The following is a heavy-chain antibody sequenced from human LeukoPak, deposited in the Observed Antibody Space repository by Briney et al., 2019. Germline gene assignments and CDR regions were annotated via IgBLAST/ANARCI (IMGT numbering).Heavy chain of an antibody. V-gene: IGHV1-18*01. CDR2: ISAYNGNT. CDR3: ARGPLRQRYCSGGSCYYYYYYMDV. CDR1: GYTFTSYG. D-gene: IGHD2-15*01. Sequence: GASVKVSCKASGYTFTSYGISWVRQAPGQGLEWMGWISAYNGNTNYAQKLQGRVTMTTDTSTSTAYMELRSLRSDDTAVYYYARGPLRQRYCSGGSCYYYYYYMDVWGKGTTVTVSS. J-gene: IGHJ6*03.